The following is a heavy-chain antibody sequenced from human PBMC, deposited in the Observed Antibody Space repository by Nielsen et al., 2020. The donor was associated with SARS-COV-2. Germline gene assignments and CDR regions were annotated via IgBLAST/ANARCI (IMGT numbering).Heavy chain of an antibody. CDR2: INWNGGST. D-gene: IGHD6-13*01. J-gene: IGHJ3*02. Sequence: GESLKISCAASGFTFDDYGMSWVRQAPGKGLEWVSGINWNGGSTGYADSVKGRFTISRDNAKNSLYLQMNSLRAEDTAVYYCARDIPSQQLADDAFDIWGQGTMVTVSS. CDR3: ARDIPSQQLADDAFDI. V-gene: IGHV3-20*04. CDR1: GFTFDDYG.